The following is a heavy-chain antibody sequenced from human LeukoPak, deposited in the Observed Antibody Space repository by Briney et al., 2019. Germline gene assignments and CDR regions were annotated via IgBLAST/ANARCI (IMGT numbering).Heavy chain of an antibody. CDR2: ISGSGGST. J-gene: IGHJ6*02. D-gene: IGHD3-22*01. V-gene: IGHV3-23*01. CDR3: ARDSLHFYGMDV. CDR1: GFTFSSYA. Sequence: TGGSLRLSCAASGFTFSSYAMSWVRQAPGKGLEWVSAISGSGGSTYYADSVKGRFTISRDNSKNTLYLQMNSLRAEDTAVYYCARDSLHFYGMDVWGQGTTVTVPS.